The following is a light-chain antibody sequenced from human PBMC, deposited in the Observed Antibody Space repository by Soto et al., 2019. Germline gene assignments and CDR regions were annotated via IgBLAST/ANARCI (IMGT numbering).Light chain of an antibody. CDR3: QQYDSYPWT. CDR2: DVS. J-gene: IGKJ1*01. Sequence: IQMTHSPSTLSAFVGDRVTITCRAGHRISYWLAWYQQKPGKAPKFLIYDVSTLESGVPSRLSGSGSGTEFTLTISSLQPEDFATYFCQQYDSYPWTFGQGTKVDIK. V-gene: IGKV1-5*01. CDR1: HRISYW.